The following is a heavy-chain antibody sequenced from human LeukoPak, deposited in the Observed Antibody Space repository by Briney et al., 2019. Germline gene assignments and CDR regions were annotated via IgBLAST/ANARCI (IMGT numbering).Heavy chain of an antibody. D-gene: IGHD6-13*01. CDR3: AAPAAGTGRGFQH. J-gene: IGHJ1*01. CDR2: INHSGST. V-gene: IGHV4-34*01. CDR1: GGSFSGYY. Sequence: SETLSLTCAVYGGSFSGYYWSWIRQPPGKGLEWIWEINHSGSTNYNPSLKSRVTISVDTSKNQFSLKLSSVTAADTAVYYCAAPAAGTGRGFQHWGQGTLVTVSS.